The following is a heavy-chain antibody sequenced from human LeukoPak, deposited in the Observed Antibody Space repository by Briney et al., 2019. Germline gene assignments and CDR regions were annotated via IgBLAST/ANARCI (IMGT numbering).Heavy chain of an antibody. Sequence: TLSLTCTVSGGSISSGGYYWSWIRQHPGKGLEWIGYIYYSGSTYYKPSLKSRVTISVDTSKNQFSLKLSSVTAADTAVYYCARGGFCSSTRCYVYFDYWGQGTLVTVSS. CDR3: ARGGFCSSTRCYVYFDY. D-gene: IGHD2-2*01. CDR2: IYYSGST. CDR1: GGSISSGGYY. V-gene: IGHV4-31*03. J-gene: IGHJ4*02.